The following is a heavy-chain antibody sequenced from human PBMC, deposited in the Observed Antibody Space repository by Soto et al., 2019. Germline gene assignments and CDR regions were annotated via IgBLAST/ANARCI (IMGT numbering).Heavy chain of an antibody. CDR2: INHSGST. Sequence: SETLSLTCAVYGGSFSDYFWTWIRQPPGKGLEWIGEINHSGSTNFNPSLKSRVAISAARSRNQFSLRVTSVTAADTAVYYCAGREFASSSFHYYYYALDVWGQGTTVTVS. J-gene: IGHJ6*02. CDR3: AGREFASSSFHYYYYALDV. CDR1: GGSFSDYF. V-gene: IGHV4-34*01. D-gene: IGHD6-6*01.